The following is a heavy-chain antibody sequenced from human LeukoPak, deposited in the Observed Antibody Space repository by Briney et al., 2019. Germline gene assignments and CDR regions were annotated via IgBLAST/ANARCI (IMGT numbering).Heavy chain of an antibody. J-gene: IGHJ6*03. CDR3: ARVGGGMVYAIGGLHYYYYYYMDV. D-gene: IGHD2-8*01. Sequence: GASVKVSCKASGYTFTSYYMHWVRQAPGQGLEWMGIINPSGGSTSYAQKFQGRVTMTRDTSKNQFSLKLSSVTAADTAVYYCARVGGGMVYAIGGLHYYYYYYMDVWGKGTTVTVSS. V-gene: IGHV1-46*01. CDR1: GYTFTSYY. CDR2: INPSGGST.